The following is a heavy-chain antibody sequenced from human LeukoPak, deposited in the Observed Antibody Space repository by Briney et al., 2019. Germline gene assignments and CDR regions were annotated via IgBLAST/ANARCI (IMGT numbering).Heavy chain of an antibody. CDR1: GGSISSYY. CDR2: IYYSGST. D-gene: IGHD3-10*01. Sequence: PSETLSLTCTVSGGSISSYYWSWIRQPPGKGLEWIGYIYYSGSTNYNPSLKSRVTISVDTSKNQFSLKLSSVTAADTAVYYCARAKLAARHYYGSGSYYTTPFYFDNWGQGTLVTVSS. J-gene: IGHJ4*02. V-gene: IGHV4-59*01. CDR3: ARAKLAARHYYGSGSYYTTPFYFDN.